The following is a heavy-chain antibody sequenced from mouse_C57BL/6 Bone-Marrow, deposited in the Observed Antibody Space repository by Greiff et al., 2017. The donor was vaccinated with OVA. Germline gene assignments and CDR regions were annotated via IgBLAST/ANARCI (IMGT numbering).Heavy chain of an antibody. CDR3: ARCFYSNFAY. CDR2: ISSGGSYT. J-gene: IGHJ3*01. Sequence: EVKLVESGGDLVKPGGSLKLSCAASGFTFSSYGMSWVRPTPDKRLAWVATISSGGSYTYYPDSVKGRFTISRDNAKNTLYLQMSSLKSEDTAMYYCARCFYSNFAYWGHGTLVTVSA. D-gene: IGHD2-5*01. CDR1: GFTFSSYG. V-gene: IGHV5-6*01.